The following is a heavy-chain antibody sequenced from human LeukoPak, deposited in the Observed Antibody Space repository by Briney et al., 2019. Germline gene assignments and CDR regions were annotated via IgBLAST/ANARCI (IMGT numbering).Heavy chain of an antibody. CDR3: ARGARAGYNLEPFDY. J-gene: IGHJ4*02. V-gene: IGHV4-59*08. CDR2: IYYSGST. CDR1: SGSMSSYY. D-gene: IGHD5-24*01. Sequence: PSETLSLTCTVSSGSMSSYYWSWIRQPPGKGLEWIGYIYYSGSTKYNPSLKSRVTISVDTSKNQFSLKLSSVTAADTAVYYCARGARAGYNLEPFDYWGQGTLVTVSS.